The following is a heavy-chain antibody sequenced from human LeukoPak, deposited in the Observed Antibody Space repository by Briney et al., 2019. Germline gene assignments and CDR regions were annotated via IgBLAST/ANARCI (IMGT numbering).Heavy chain of an antibody. D-gene: IGHD3-10*01. CDR2: ISSSNAI. J-gene: IGHJ4*02. CDR3: ARLGRFLRVDYFDY. CDR1: GFPFSAYS. Sequence: GGSLRLSCAASGFPFSAYSLTWVRQAPGKGLEWISYISSSNAIYYADSVKGRFTISRDNAKNSLYLQMNSLTADDTAVYYCARLGRFLRVDYFDYWGQGSLVTVSS. V-gene: IGHV3-48*01.